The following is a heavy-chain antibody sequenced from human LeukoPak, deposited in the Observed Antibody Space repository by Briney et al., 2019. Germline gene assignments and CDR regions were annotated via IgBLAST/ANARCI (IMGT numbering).Heavy chain of an antibody. CDR3: ARQIAMAKYYYYGMDV. D-gene: IGHD5-18*01. V-gene: IGHV3-20*04. CDR2: ISWNGGRT. CDR1: GFTLDGVG. J-gene: IGHJ6*02. Sequence: GGSLRLSCVASGFTLDGVGVSWVRQAPGKGLEWVSGISWNGGRTAYADAVKGRFTISRGNAKNSLFLQMKSLRAEDTALYYCARQIAMAKYYYYGMDVWGPGTTVTVSS.